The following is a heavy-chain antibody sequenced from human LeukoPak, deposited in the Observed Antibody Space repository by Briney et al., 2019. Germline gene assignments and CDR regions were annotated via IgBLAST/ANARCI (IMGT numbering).Heavy chain of an antibody. CDR3: AREYCSSTSCYLYYFDY. Sequence: SQTLSLTCAISGDSVSSNSAAWNWIRQSPSRGLEWLGRTYYRSKWYNDYAVSVKGRITINPDTSKNQFSLQLNSVTPEDTAVYYCAREYCSSTSCYLYYFDYWGQGTLVTVSS. D-gene: IGHD2-2*01. V-gene: IGHV6-1*01. CDR2: TYYRSKWYN. J-gene: IGHJ4*02. CDR1: GDSVSSNSAA.